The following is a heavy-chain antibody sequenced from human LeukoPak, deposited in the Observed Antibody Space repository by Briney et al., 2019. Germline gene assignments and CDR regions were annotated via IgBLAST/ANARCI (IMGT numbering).Heavy chain of an antibody. J-gene: IGHJ4*02. CDR1: GFTFSDYY. CDR3: ASAPLGVVTRFDY. CDR2: ISSSGGTI. V-gene: IGHV3-11*04. Sequence: PGGSLRLSCAASGFTFSDYYMSWIRQAPGKGLEWVSYISSSGGTIYYADSVKGRFTISRDNAKSSLYLQMNSLRAEDTAVYYCASAPLGVVTRFDYWGQGTLVTVSS. D-gene: IGHD3-3*01.